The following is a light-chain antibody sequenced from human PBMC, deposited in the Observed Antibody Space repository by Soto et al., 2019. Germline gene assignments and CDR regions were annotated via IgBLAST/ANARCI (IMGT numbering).Light chain of an antibody. V-gene: IGLV2-14*01. CDR2: EVS. CDR3: SSYTSSSILL. Sequence: QSALTQPASVSGSPGQSITISCTGSSSDVGGYNYVSWYQQHPGKAPKLMIYEVSNRPSGVSNRFSGSKSGNSASLTIFGLQAEDEALYYCSSYTSSSILLFGGGTKVTVL. J-gene: IGLJ2*01. CDR1: SSDVGGYNY.